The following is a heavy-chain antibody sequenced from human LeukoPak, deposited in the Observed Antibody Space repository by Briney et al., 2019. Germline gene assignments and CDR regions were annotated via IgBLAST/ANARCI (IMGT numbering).Heavy chain of an antibody. CDR2: ISSSSSYI. J-gene: IGHJ3*02. D-gene: IGHD6-19*01. V-gene: IGHV3-21*01. Sequence: GGSLRLSCAASGFTFGSYSMNWVRQAPGKGLEWVSSISSSSSYIYYADSVKGRFTISRDNAKNSLYLQMNSLRAEDTAVYYCARNRDIAVADAFDIWGQGTMVTVSS. CDR3: ARNRDIAVADAFDI. CDR1: GFTFGSYS.